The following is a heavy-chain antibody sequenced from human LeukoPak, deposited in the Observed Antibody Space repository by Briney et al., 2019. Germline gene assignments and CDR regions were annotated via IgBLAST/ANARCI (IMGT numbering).Heavy chain of an antibody. CDR2: ISSSGSTI. V-gene: IGHV3-48*03. Sequence: GGSLRLSCAASGFTFSSYEMNWVRQAPGKGLEWVSYISSSGSTIYDADSVKGRFTISRANAQNSLYLQMNSLRVEDTAVYSCARSDIRGYLWFDPWGQGTLVTVSS. CDR3: ARSDIRGYLWFDP. J-gene: IGHJ5*02. CDR1: GFTFSSYE. D-gene: IGHD3-22*01.